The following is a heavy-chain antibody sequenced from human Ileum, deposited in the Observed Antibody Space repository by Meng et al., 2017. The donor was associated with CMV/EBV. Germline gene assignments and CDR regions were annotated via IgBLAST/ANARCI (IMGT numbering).Heavy chain of an antibody. V-gene: IGHV3-23*01. CDR2: ISGSGGST. D-gene: IGHD2-15*01. Sequence: CAASGCTFRSYAMSWVRQAPGKGLEWVSAISGSGGSTYYADSVKGRFTISRDNSKNTLYLQMNSLRAEDTAVYYCARTYGVVVAQSDYWGQGTLVTVSS. J-gene: IGHJ4*02. CDR3: ARTYGVVVAQSDY. CDR1: GCTFRSYA.